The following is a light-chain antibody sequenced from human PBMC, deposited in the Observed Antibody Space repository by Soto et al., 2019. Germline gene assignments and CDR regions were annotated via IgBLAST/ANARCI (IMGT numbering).Light chain of an antibody. Sequence: QSALTQPASVSGYPGQSITISCTGRSSDVGGYNYVSWYQQHPGKAPKFMIYEVSRRPSGVSNRFSGSKSGNTASLTVSGLQAEDEADYHCSSYTTSNTYVFGTGTKVTVL. CDR2: EVS. V-gene: IGLV2-14*01. J-gene: IGLJ1*01. CDR3: SSYTTSNTYV. CDR1: SSDVGGYNY.